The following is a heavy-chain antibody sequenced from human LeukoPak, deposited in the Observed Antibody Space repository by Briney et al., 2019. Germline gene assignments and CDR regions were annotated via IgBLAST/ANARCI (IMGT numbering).Heavy chain of an antibody. V-gene: IGHV3-23*01. Sequence: KTGGSLRLSCAASGFTFSSYAMSWVRQAPGKGLEWVSAISGSGGSTYYADSVKGRFTISRDNSKNTLYLQMNSLRAEDTAVYYCAKDEDYMVSYNWFDPWGQGTLVTVSS. D-gene: IGHD4-11*01. CDR3: AKDEDYMVSYNWFDP. CDR2: ISGSGGST. CDR1: GFTFSSYA. J-gene: IGHJ5*02.